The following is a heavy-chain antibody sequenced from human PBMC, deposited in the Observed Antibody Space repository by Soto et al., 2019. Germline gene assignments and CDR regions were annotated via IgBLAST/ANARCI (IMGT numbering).Heavy chain of an antibody. CDR3: ARDFRVTIFGVVITHAGMDV. J-gene: IGHJ6*02. V-gene: IGHV3-7*05. CDR1: GFTFSSYW. Sequence: EVQLVESGGGLVQPGGSLRLSCAASGFTFSSYWMSWVRQAPGKGLEWVANIKQDGSEKYYVDSVKGRFTISRDNAKNSLYLQMNSLRAEDTAVYYCARDFRVTIFGVVITHAGMDVWGQGTTVTVSS. CDR2: IKQDGSEK. D-gene: IGHD3-3*01.